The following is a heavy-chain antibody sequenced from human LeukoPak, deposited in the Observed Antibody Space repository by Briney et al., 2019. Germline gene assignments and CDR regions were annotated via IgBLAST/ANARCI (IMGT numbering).Heavy chain of an antibody. CDR3: ARYYDFWGGSPDNWFDP. CDR1: GGTFSSYT. J-gene: IGHJ5*02. V-gene: IGHV1-69*02. CDR2: SIPILGIA. D-gene: IGHD3-3*01. Sequence: ASVKVSCKASGGTFSSYTISWVRQAPGQGLEWMGRSIPILGIANYAQKFQGRVTITADKSTSTAYMELSSLRSEDTAVYYCARYYDFWGGSPDNWFDPWGQGTLVTVSS.